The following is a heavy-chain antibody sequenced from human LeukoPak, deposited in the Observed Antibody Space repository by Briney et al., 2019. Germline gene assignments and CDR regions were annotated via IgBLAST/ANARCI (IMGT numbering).Heavy chain of an antibody. J-gene: IGHJ4*02. Sequence: ASVKVSCKTSGYTXTSYGISGVRQAPGQGLEWMAWISAYNGNTNYAQKLQGRVTMTTDTSTNTTYMELRSLRSDDTAVYYCARLHYDYLWGSYRFLDYWGQGTLVTVSS. CDR3: ARLHYDYLWGSYRFLDY. D-gene: IGHD3-16*02. CDR1: GYTXTSYG. CDR2: ISAYNGNT. V-gene: IGHV1-18*01.